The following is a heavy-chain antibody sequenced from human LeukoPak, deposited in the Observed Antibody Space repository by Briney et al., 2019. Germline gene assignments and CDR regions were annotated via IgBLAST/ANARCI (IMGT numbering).Heavy chain of an antibody. Sequence: GASVKVSCKASGGTFSNYVISWVRQAPGQGLEWMGWINPNSGGTNYAQKFQGRVTMTRDTSISTAYMELSRLRSDDTAVYYCARELRYGGPNWFDPWGQGTLVTVSS. CDR1: GGTFSNYV. V-gene: IGHV1-2*02. CDR2: INPNSGGT. CDR3: ARELRYGGPNWFDP. J-gene: IGHJ5*02. D-gene: IGHD1-1*01.